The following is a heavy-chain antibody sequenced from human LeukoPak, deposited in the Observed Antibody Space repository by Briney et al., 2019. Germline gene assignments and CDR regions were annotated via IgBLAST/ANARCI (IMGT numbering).Heavy chain of an antibody. CDR3: ARDDSSGYYYQAFDY. Sequence: PGGSLRLSCAASGFTFSSYSMNWVRQAPGKGLEWVSSISSSSSYIYYADSVKGRFTISRDNAKNSLYLQMNSLRAEDTAVYYCARDDSSGYYYQAFDYWGQGTLVTVSS. V-gene: IGHV3-21*01. D-gene: IGHD3-22*01. CDR1: GFTFSSYS. CDR2: ISSSSSYI. J-gene: IGHJ4*02.